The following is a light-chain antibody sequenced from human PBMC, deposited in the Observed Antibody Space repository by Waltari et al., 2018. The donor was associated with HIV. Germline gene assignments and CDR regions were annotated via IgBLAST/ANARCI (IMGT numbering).Light chain of an antibody. V-gene: IGKV2-28*01. CDR1: QSLLHSTGYTY. CDR2: MCS. Sequence: DIVMTQSPLSLPVTPGEPASISCRSSQSLLHSTGYTYLDWYLQKPGQSPQLLIYMCSNRADGVPDRFSVSGSGTDFTLKISRVEAEDVGVYDCMQALQTPPITFGQGTRLEIK. J-gene: IGKJ5*01. CDR3: MQALQTPPIT.